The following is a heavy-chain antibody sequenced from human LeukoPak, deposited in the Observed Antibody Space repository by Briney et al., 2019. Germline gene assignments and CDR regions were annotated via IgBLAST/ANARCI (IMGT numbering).Heavy chain of an antibody. CDR2: ISSSGSTI. CDR1: GFTFSDYY. CDR3: AREYPMVRGVYY. Sequence: PGGSLRLSCAASGFTFSDYYMSWIRQAPGQGLEWVSYISSSGSTIYYADSVKGRFTMSRDNAKNSLYLQMNSLRAEDTAVYYCAREYPMVRGVYYWGQGTLVTVSS. D-gene: IGHD3-10*01. J-gene: IGHJ4*02. V-gene: IGHV3-11*04.